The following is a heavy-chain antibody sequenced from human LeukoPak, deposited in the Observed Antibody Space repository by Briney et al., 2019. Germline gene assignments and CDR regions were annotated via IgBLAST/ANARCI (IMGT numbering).Heavy chain of an antibody. CDR2: ISVYNGNT. V-gene: IGHV1-18*04. CDR1: GYTFTSYG. CDR3: ARDFMLGDGGYVYYGMDV. J-gene: IGHJ6*04. D-gene: IGHD5-12*01. Sequence: ASVEVSCKASGYTFTSYGISWVRQAPGQGLEWMGWISVYNGNTNYAQKLQGRVTMTTDTSTSTAYMELRSLRSDDTAVYYCARDFMLGDGGYVYYGMDVWGKGTTVTVSS.